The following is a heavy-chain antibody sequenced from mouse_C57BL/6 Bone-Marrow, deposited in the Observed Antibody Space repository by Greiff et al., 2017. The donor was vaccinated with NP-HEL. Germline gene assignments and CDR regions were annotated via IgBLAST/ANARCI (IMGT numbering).Heavy chain of an antibody. V-gene: IGHV7-1*01. Sequence: DVMLVESGGGLVQSGRSLRLSCATSGFTFSDFYMEWVRQAPGKGLEWIAASRNKANDYTTEYSASVKSRFIVSRDTSQSILYLQMNALRAEDTAIYYCARDNWDWYFDVWGTGTTVTVSS. J-gene: IGHJ1*03. CDR3: ARDNWDWYFDV. CDR2: SRNKANDYTT. CDR1: GFTFSDFY. D-gene: IGHD4-1*01.